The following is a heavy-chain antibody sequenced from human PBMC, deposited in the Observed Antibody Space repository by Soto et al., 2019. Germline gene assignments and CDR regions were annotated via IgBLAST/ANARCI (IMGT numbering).Heavy chain of an antibody. CDR1: GYTFTSYG. V-gene: IGHV1-18*01. Sequence: QVPLVQSGAEVKKPGASVKVSCQASGYTFTSYGISWVRQAPGQGLEWMGWISADNGNTNYAQNLQGRVTMTTDTSTSTDYLELRSLRSYDTAVYYCATAGPTGTTFFWDPAARNYFDYWGQGTLFTFSS. CDR3: ATAGPTGTTFFWDPAARNYFDY. D-gene: IGHD1-7*01. J-gene: IGHJ4*02. CDR2: ISADNGNT.